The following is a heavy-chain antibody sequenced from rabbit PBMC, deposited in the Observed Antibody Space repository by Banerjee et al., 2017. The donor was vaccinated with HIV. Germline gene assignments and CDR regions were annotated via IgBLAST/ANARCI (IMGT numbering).Heavy chain of an antibody. Sequence: QEQLEESGGGLVKPEGSLTLTCKASGFDLSSYYYICWVRQAPEKGLELIACIYTGTSGSTWYANWAKGRFTISKTSSTTVTVQMTSLTAADTATYFCARDLAGVIGWNFNLWGQGTLVTVS. CDR1: GFDLSSYYY. D-gene: IGHD4-1*01. V-gene: IGHV1S45*01. CDR2: IYTGTSGST. CDR3: ARDLAGVIGWNFNL. J-gene: IGHJ4*01.